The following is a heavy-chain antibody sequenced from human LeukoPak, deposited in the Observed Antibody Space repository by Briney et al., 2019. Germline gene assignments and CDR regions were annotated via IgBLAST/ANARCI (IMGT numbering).Heavy chain of an antibody. J-gene: IGHJ5*02. V-gene: IGHV3-21*01. Sequence: GGSLRLSCAASGFTFSSYSMNWVRQAPGKGLEWVSSISSSSNYIYCADSVKGRFTISRDNAKNSLYLQMNSLRAEDTAVYYCARDPSSGWYLKGWFDPWGQGTLVTVSS. D-gene: IGHD6-19*01. CDR2: ISSSSNYI. CDR1: GFTFSSYS. CDR3: ARDPSSGWYLKGWFDP.